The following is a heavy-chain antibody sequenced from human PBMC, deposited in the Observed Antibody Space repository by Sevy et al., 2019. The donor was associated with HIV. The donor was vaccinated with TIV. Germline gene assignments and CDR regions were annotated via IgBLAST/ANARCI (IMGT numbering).Heavy chain of an antibody. J-gene: IGHJ4*02. V-gene: IGHV3-30-3*01. CDR1: GFTFTLYA. D-gene: IGHD2-21*02. CDR2: ISYSGTNK. Sequence: GGSLRLSYAASGFTFTLYAIHWVRQAPGKGLEWVALISYSGTNKYYADSVKGRFTISRDDSKNTAYLQMNNLRTDETAVYYCARVAVEYCTDDCYHRFDYWGQGTQVTVSS. CDR3: ARVAVEYCTDDCYHRFDY.